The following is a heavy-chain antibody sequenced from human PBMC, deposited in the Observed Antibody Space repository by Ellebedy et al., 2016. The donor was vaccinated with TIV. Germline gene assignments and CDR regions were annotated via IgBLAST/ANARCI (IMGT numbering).Heavy chain of an antibody. CDR3: AKDALGGAFDL. Sequence: GESLKISXEVTGLFLNNCSMSWVRRAPGKGLEWVSGISGGAVERYYADSMRGRVTVSRDNSRNTVFLEISSLRVDDTALYYCAKDALGGAFDLWGQGTMVTVSP. CDR1: GLFLNNCS. V-gene: IGHV3-23*01. CDR2: ISGGAVER. J-gene: IGHJ3*01.